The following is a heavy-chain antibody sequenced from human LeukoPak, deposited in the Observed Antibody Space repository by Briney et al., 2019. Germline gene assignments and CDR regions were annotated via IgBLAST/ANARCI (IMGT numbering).Heavy chain of an antibody. CDR3: ARSRSRYDFWSGDYYYYYYMDV. V-gene: IGHV1-18*01. CDR2: ISAYNGNT. J-gene: IGHJ6*03. CDR1: GYTFTSYG. Sequence: GASVKVSCKASGYTFTSYGISWVRQAPGQGLEWMGWISAYNGNTNYAQKLQGRVTMTTDTSTSTAYMELRSLRSDDTTVYYCARSRSRYDFWSGDYYYYYYMDVWGKGTTVTVSS. D-gene: IGHD3-3*01.